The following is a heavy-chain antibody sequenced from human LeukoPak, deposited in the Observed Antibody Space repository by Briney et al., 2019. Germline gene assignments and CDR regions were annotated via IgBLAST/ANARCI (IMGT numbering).Heavy chain of an antibody. D-gene: IGHD5-18*01. V-gene: IGHV1-2*02. CDR2: INPSSGVT. CDR1: GYTFSGYY. Sequence: ASVKVSCKASGYTFSGYYLHWVRQAPGQGLEWMGWINPSSGVTYSEEKFQGRVTLTRDTSITTAYTELSSLRSDDTAVYYCVRSGFSLGSKNSEFDYWGQGTLVTVSS. J-gene: IGHJ4*02. CDR3: VRSGFSLGSKNSEFDY.